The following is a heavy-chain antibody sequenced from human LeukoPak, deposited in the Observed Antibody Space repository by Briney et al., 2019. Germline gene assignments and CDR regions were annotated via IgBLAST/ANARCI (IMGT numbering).Heavy chain of an antibody. CDR2: ISYDGSDK. CDR3: ARCGGDCYSRGYFDY. D-gene: IGHD2-21*02. J-gene: IGHJ4*02. V-gene: IGHV3-30*04. CDR1: GFTFSSYA. Sequence: GGSLRLSCAASGFTFSSYAMHWVRQAPGKGLEWVAVISYDGSDKYSADSVKGRFTISRDNSKNTLYLQMNSLGAEDTAVYYCARCGGDCYSRGYFDYWGQGTLVTVSS.